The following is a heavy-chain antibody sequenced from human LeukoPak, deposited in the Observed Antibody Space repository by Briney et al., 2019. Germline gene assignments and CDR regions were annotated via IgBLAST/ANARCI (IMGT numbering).Heavy chain of an antibody. CDR3: AKGQWLVYYFDY. CDR1: GFTFDDYA. Sequence: PGRSLRLSCAASGFTFDDYAMHWVRQAPGKGLEWVSGISWNSGSIGYADSVKGRFTISRDNAKNSRYLQMNSLRAEDTALYYCAKGQWLVYYFDYWGQGTLVTVSS. CDR2: ISWNSGSI. D-gene: IGHD6-19*01. V-gene: IGHV3-9*01. J-gene: IGHJ4*02.